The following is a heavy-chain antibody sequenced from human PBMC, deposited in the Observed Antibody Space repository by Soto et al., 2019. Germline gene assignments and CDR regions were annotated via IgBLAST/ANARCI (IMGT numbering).Heavy chain of an antibody. V-gene: IGHV1-69*06. CDR2: IIPIFGTA. CDR3: ARVKYCTNGVCRLDGYYYGMDV. D-gene: IGHD2-8*01. J-gene: IGHJ6*02. Sequence: GASVKVSCKASGYTFTGYYMHWVRQAPGQGLEWMGGIIPIFGTANYAQKFQGRVTITADKSTSTAYMELSSLRSEDTAVYYCARVKYCTNGVCRLDGYYYGMDVWGQGTTVTVSS. CDR1: GYTFTGYY.